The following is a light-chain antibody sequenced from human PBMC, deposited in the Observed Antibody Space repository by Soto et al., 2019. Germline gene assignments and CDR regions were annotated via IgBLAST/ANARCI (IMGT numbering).Light chain of an antibody. V-gene: IGKV1-39*01. J-gene: IGKJ5*01. CDR2: VAF. Sequence: DIQMTQSPSSLSASVGDTVTMTCRASQSIALSVNWYQQKPGRAPKLLIYVAFTLESGVPSRFSGSGSGTEFTLTIRSLQPEDFATYYCQQSFRSPITFGQGTRLE. CDR1: QSIALS. CDR3: QQSFRSPIT.